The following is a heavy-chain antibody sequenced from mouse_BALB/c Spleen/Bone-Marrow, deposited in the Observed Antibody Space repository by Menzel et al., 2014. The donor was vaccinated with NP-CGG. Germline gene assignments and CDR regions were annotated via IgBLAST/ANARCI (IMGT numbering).Heavy chain of an antibody. CDR3: ARSRDGYFDV. CDR1: GYTFTSYW. Sequence: LVPPGASVKLSCKASGYTFTSYWIPCIKLLLGQSLAWLGRLAPGSGSPYYNDKFKGKAPLTVDTSSSTAYIHLSSLSSEDSAVYFCARSRDGYFDVWGAGTTVTV. J-gene: IGHJ1*01. CDR2: LAPGSGSP. V-gene: IGHV1S41*01.